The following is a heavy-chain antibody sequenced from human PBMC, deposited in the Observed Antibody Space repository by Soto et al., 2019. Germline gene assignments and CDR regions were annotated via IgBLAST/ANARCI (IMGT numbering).Heavy chain of an antibody. CDR3: LNLGGGPYSLDF. CDR2: IFYSGST. V-gene: IGHV4-4*02. D-gene: IGHD2-21*01. CDR1: GGSLSSSCW. Sequence: AETLSLTCAVSGGSLSSSCWWCCVRQPPGKTVEWLGVIFYSGSTKYNPSLNGRVTISADQSKNEFSLRLSSVTAADTAVYYCLNLGGGPYSLDFWGQGMLVTVSS. J-gene: IGHJ4*02.